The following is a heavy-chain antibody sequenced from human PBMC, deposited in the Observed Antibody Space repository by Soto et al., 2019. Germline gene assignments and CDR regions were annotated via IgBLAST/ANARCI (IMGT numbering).Heavy chain of an antibody. D-gene: IGHD3-22*01. J-gene: IGHJ4*02. Sequence: PGGSLRLSCSASGFIFSSYDMHWVRQGPGKGLEWVSAIGTTGDTNYAGSVKGRFTISRENAKNSSYLQMNSLRAGDTAIYFCARAIGPTLFDYWGQGALVTVSS. V-gene: IGHV3-13*04. CDR2: IGTTGDT. CDR1: GFIFSSYD. CDR3: ARAIGPTLFDY.